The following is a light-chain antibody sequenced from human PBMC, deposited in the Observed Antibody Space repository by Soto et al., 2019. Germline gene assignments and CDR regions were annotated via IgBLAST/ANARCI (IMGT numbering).Light chain of an antibody. J-gene: IGKJ1*01. V-gene: IGKV3-15*01. CDR3: QQYNNWPWT. Sequence: EIVLTQSPGTLSVSPGERATLSCRASQSVSSKLAWYQQKPVQAPRLLIYGASTGATGIPARFSGSGSETEFTLSISSLQSEDFAVYYCQQYNNWPWTFGQGTKVEIK. CDR1: QSVSSK. CDR2: GAS.